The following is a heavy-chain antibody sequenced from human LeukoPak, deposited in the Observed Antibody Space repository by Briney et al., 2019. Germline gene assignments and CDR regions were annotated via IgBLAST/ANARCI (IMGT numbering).Heavy chain of an antibody. CDR3: VRGTGY. Sequence: AGGSLRLSCSVSGFTFSTYVMHWVRQAPGKGLEYVSAISSNGDNTYYADPVKGRFTISRDNSKNTLYLQMSSLRADDTAVYYCVRGTGYWGQGTLVTVSS. V-gene: IGHV3-64D*06. J-gene: IGHJ4*02. CDR1: GFTFSTYV. CDR2: ISSNGDNT.